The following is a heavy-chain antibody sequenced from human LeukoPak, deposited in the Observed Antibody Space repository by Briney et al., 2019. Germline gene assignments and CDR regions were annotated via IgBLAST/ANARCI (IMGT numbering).Heavy chain of an antibody. Sequence: GGSLRLSCVASGFTFSSACMNWGWQGPGKGLEWVANIKYDGSEEYYVDSVRGRFTISRDNAQNSLYLQMNNLRAEDTAVYYCARDVYRSFDYWGQGTLVTVSS. D-gene: IGHD5/OR15-5a*01. CDR2: IKYDGSEE. J-gene: IGHJ4*02. CDR1: GFTFSSAC. V-gene: IGHV3-7*01. CDR3: ARDVYRSFDY.